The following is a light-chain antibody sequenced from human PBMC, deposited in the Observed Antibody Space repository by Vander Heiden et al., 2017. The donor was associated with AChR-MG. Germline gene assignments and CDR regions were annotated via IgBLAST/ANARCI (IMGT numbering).Light chain of an antibody. CDR3: QSEDSSGTYVV. Sequence: HVLTHPPSLSVSPGQTDRITCSGDAVQKQNDYWYQQKPGQAQVLVIYKDSERPSGIPERFSGSSSGTTVTLTISGVQAEDEADYDCQSEDSSGTYVVFGGGTKLTVL. J-gene: IGLJ2*01. CDR2: KDS. CDR1: AVQKQN. V-gene: IGLV3-25*03.